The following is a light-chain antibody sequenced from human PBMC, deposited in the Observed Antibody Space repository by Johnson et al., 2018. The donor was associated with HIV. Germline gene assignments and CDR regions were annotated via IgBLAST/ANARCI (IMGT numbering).Light chain of an antibody. J-gene: IGLJ1*01. CDR3: GTWDSSLSAEV. CDR2: DNN. Sequence: SVLTQPPSVSAAPGQKVTISCSGSSSNIGNNYVSWYQQLPGTAPKLLIYDNNKRPSGIPDRFSGSKSGTSTTLVLTRLQTGDEADYYCGTWDSSLSAEVFGTGTKVTVL. CDR1: SSNIGNNY. V-gene: IGLV1-51*01.